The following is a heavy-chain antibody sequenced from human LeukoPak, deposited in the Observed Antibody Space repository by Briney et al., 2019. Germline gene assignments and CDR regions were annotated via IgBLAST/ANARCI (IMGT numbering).Heavy chain of an antibody. V-gene: IGHV4-34*01. CDR1: GGSLSGYY. Sequence: SETLSLTCAVYGGSLSGYYWSWIRQPPGKGLEWIGEINHSGSTNYNPSLKSRVTISVDTSKNQFSLKLSSVTAADTAVYYCASEAGVPLDWGQGTLVTVSS. CDR3: ASEAGVPLD. CDR2: INHSGST. D-gene: IGHD3-10*01. J-gene: IGHJ4*02.